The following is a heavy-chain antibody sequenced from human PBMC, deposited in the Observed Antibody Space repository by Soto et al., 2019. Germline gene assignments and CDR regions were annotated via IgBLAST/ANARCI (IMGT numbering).Heavy chain of an antibody. V-gene: IGHV3-33*01. CDR2: IWYDGSNK. Sequence: LRLSCAASGFTFSSYGMHWVRQAPGKGLEWMAVIWYDGSNKYYADSVKGRFTISRDNSKNTLYLQMNSLRAEDTAVYYCARDYYPDSIFSIDYWGQGTLVTVSS. D-gene: IGHD3-10*01. CDR1: GFTFSSYG. CDR3: ARDYYPDSIFSIDY. J-gene: IGHJ4*02.